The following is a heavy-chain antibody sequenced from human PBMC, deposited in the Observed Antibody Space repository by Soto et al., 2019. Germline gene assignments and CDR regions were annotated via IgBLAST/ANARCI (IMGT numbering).Heavy chain of an antibody. Sequence: QVQLVQSGAEVKKPGASVKVSCKASGYTFTGYYLHWVRQAPRQGLEWMGIISPSAGSTSYAQKFQGRVTMTRDTSTSTVYMELSSLTSEDTAVYYCARDQLYDSSGCYRYWGQGTLVTVSS. J-gene: IGHJ4*02. V-gene: IGHV1-46*01. CDR2: ISPSAGST. CDR1: GYTFTGYY. CDR3: ARDQLYDSSGCYRY. D-gene: IGHD3-22*01.